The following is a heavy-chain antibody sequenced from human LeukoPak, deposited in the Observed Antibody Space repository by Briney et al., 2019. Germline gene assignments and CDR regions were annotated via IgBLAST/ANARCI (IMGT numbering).Heavy chain of an antibody. J-gene: IGHJ4*02. V-gene: IGHV3-7*01. CDR2: IKQDGSEK. CDR3: ARGGDLGGVIIKEFDY. CDR1: GFTFSSYW. Sequence: PGGSLRLSCAASGFTFSSYWMSWVRQAPGKGLEWVANIKQDGSEKYYVDSVKGRFTISRDNAKNSLYLQMNSLRAEDTAAYYCARGGDLGGVIIKEFDYWGQGTLVTVSS. D-gene: IGHD3-10*01.